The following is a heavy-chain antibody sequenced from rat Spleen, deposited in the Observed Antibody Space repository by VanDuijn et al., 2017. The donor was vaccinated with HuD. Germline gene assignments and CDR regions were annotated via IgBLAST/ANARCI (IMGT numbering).Heavy chain of an antibody. CDR2: ISVSGGST. Sequence: EVQLVESGGGLVQPGRSLKLSCAASGFTFSNFGMHWIRQAPTKGLEWVASISVSGGSTYYRDSVKGRFTLSRENSKSTLYLQMDSLRSEDTATYYCTKMPPMGDYFDCWGQGVKVTVSS. CDR3: TKMPPMGDYFDC. V-gene: IGHV5-19*01. CDR1: GFTFSNFG. J-gene: IGHJ2*01. D-gene: IGHD1-7*01.